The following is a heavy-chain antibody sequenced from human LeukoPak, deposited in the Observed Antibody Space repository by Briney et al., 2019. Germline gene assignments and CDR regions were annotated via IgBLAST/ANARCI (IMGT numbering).Heavy chain of an antibody. V-gene: IGHV3-23*01. J-gene: IGHJ4*02. Sequence: GGSLRLSCAASGFTLSNYSMNWARQAPGKGLEWVSSISGSGGSTYFAGSVKGRVTISRDNSKNTMYMQMNSLRVEDTAVYYCPKGGKHYDFWRFDYWGQGALVTVSS. CDR3: PKGGKHYDFWRFDY. D-gene: IGHD3-3*01. CDR2: ISGSGGST. CDR1: GFTLSNYS.